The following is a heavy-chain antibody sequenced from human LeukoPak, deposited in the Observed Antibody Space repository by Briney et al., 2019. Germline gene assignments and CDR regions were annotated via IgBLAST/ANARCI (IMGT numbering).Heavy chain of an antibody. CDR2: IKSKTNGETT. CDR3: TTELRWEVVDVDP. D-gene: IGHD1-26*01. CDR1: GFASINVS. J-gene: IGHJ5*02. V-gene: IGHV3-15*05. Sequence: GRSLSPSPAASGFASINVSTGGGRQAPGRGLEWVGRIKSKTNGETTDYAAPVKGRFTISRDDSKSTLYLQMNSLKTEDTAVYYCTTELRWEVVDVDPWGQGTLVTVSS.